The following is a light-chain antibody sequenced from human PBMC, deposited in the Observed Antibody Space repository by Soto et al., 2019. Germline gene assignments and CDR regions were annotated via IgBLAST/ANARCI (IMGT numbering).Light chain of an antibody. J-gene: IGKJ1*01. V-gene: IGKV1D-16*02. Sequence: DIQRTQFPSALSASVGDRVNITGRARQGSSTWLAWYQQKPERAPKSLIYAASRLQSGVPPRFSGSGSETDVTLTISSLQPEDFATYYCQQYNRYPRTFSKETNVEIE. CDR3: QQYNRYPRT. CDR2: AAS. CDR1: QGSSTW.